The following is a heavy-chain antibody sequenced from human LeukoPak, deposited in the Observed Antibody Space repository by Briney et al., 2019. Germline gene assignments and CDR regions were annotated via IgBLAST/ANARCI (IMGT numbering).Heavy chain of an antibody. CDR3: ARRGRGYCSGGSCYGEAFDI. Sequence: PGGSLRLSCAASGFTFSSYSMNWVRQAPGKGLEWVSYISNSSSTIYYADSVKGRFTISRDNAKNSLYLQMNSLRAEDTAVYFCARRGRGYCSGGSCYGEAFDIWGQGTMVTVSS. J-gene: IGHJ3*02. D-gene: IGHD2-15*01. V-gene: IGHV3-48*04. CDR1: GFTFSSYS. CDR2: ISNSSSTI.